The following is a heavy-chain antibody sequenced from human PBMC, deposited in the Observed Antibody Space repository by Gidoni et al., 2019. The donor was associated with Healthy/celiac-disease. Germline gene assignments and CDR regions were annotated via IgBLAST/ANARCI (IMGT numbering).Heavy chain of an antibody. Sequence: QVQLVESGGGVVQPGRSLRLSCAASGFTFSSYAMHWVRQAPGKGLEWVAVISYDGSNKYYADSVKGRFTISRDNSKNTLYLQMNSLRAEDTAVYYCARVIGQWLNHDAFDIWGQGTMVTVSS. CDR3: ARVIGQWLNHDAFDI. D-gene: IGHD6-19*01. CDR2: ISYDGSNK. CDR1: GFTFSSYA. V-gene: IGHV3-30-3*01. J-gene: IGHJ3*02.